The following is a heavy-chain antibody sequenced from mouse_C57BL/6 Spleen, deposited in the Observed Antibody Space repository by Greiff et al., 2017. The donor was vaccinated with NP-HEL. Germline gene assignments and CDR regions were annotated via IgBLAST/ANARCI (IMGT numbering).Heavy chain of an antibody. CDR3: ARGSSPFYAMDY. CDR2: INPNYGTT. J-gene: IGHJ4*01. Sequence: VHVKQSGPELVKPGASVKISCKASGYSFTNYNMNWVKQSNGKSLEWIGVINPNYGTTSYNQKFKGKATLTVDQSSSTAYMQLNSLTSEDSAVYYCARGSSPFYAMDYWGQGTSVTVSS. V-gene: IGHV1-39*01. D-gene: IGHD1-1*01. CDR1: GYSFTNYN.